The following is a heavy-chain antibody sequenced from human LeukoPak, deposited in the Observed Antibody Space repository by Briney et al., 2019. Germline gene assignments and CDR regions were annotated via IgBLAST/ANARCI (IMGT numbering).Heavy chain of an antibody. J-gene: IGHJ6*02. CDR1: GFTFGSYW. Sequence: GGSLRLSCVGSGFTFGSYWMNWVRQAPGKGLEWVANINQDGSARYYVDSVKGRFTISRDNAKNSVFLQMNSLRAEDTAVYYCARSMDVWGQGTTVTVSS. CDR3: ARSMDV. CDR2: INQDGSAR. V-gene: IGHV3-7*01.